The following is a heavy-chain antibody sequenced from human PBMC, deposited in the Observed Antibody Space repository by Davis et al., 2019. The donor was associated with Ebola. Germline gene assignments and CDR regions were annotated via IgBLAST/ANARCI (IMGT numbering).Heavy chain of an antibody. V-gene: IGHV1-24*01. CDR3: AGGPKAAAVPGF. J-gene: IGHJ4*02. CDR2: FDPEDGET. Sequence: ASVKVSCKVSGYTLTELSMHWVRQAPGKGLEWMGGFDPEDGETIYAQKFQGRVTMTEDTSTDTAYMELSSLRSEDTAVYYCAGGPKAAAVPGFWGQGTLVTVSS. D-gene: IGHD6-13*01. CDR1: GYTLTELS.